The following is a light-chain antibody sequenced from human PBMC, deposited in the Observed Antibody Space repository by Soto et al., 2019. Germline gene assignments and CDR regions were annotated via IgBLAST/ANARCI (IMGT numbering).Light chain of an antibody. CDR1: QSISSW. CDR2: DAS. Sequence: DIQMTQSPSTLSASVGDRVTITCRASQSISSWLAWYQQKPGKAPKLLIYDASRLESGDPSRFGGSGSGTEFTLSISSLQPDDFAIYYCQEYNSYSGTFGPGTKVDIK. CDR3: QEYNSYSGT. J-gene: IGKJ1*01. V-gene: IGKV1-5*01.